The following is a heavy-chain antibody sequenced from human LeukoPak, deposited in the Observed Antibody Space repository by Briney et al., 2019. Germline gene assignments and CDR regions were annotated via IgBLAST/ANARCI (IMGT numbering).Heavy chain of an antibody. CDR1: GYTFTSYG. CDR2: ISAYNGIT. Sequence: ASVKVSCKASGYTFTSYGISWVRQAPGQGLEWMGWISAYNGITNYAQKLQGRVTMTTDTSTSTAYMELRSLRSDDTAVYYCARSPRIAVAGTDYYYYGMDVWGQGTTVTVSS. J-gene: IGHJ6*02. CDR3: ARSPRIAVAGTDYYYYGMDV. D-gene: IGHD6-19*01. V-gene: IGHV1-18*01.